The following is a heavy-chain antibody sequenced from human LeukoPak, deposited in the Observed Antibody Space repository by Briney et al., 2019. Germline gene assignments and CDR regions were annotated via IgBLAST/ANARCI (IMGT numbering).Heavy chain of an antibody. CDR3: AIDLYASGSRTTDLDY. V-gene: IGHV3-21*01. J-gene: IGHJ4*02. CDR2: IGSGSSYL. D-gene: IGHD3-10*01. CDR1: GFTFSSYA. Sequence: GRSLRLSCAASGFTFSSYAMSWVRQAPGKGLEWVSSIGSGSSYLFYADSVKGRFTISRDNAKNALYLQMNSLRVEDTAVYYCAIDLYASGSRTTDLDYWGQGTLVTVSS.